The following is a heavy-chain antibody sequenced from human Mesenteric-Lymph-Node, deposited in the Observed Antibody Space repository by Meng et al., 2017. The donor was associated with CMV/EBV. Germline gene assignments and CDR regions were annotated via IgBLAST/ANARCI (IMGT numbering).Heavy chain of an antibody. CDR3: VRGGYRYGYEFDC. CDR2: VSRSGTTI. J-gene: IGHJ4*02. CDR1: GFTFSSYA. D-gene: IGHD5-18*01. V-gene: IGHV3-48*02. Sequence: GESLKISCAASGFTFSSYAMSWVRQAPGKGLEWISYVSRSGTTIYYADSVRGRFTISRDNAKSTLYLQMNSLRDEDTAMYYCVRGGYRYGYEFDCWGQGTLVTVSS.